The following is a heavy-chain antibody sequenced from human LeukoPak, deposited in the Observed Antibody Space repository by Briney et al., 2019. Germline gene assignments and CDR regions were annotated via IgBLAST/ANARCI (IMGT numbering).Heavy chain of an antibody. V-gene: IGHV4-59*02. D-gene: IGHD2-2*02. CDR2: IYDSGST. CDR3: ARVVGRYCSSTSCYIDY. J-gene: IGHJ4*02. CDR1: GGSVTTYY. Sequence: SETLSLTCTVSGGSVTTYYWSWIRQPPGKGLEWIGYIYDSGSTNYNPSLKSRVTISEDTSRRQFSLKLRSVTAADTAVYYCARVVGRYCSSTSCYIDYWGQGTLVTVSS.